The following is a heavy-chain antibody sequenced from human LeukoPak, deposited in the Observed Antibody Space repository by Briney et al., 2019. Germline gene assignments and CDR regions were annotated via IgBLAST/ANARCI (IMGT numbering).Heavy chain of an antibody. J-gene: IGHJ4*02. D-gene: IGHD6-19*01. Sequence: GGSLRLSCAASGFTFSSYGMHWVRQAPCKGLEWVAFIRYDGSNKYYADSVKGRFTISRDNAKNSLYLQMNSLRAEDTAVYYCARGDSSGWYPIWAYWGQGTLVTVSS. V-gene: IGHV3-30*02. CDR3: ARGDSSGWYPIWAY. CDR2: IRYDGSNK. CDR1: GFTFSSYG.